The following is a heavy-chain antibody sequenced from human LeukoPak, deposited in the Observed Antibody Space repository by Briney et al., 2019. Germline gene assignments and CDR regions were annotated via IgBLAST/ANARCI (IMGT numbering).Heavy chain of an antibody. CDR1: VGSISSGGYS. Sequence: PSETLSLTCAASVGSISSGGYSWSWIRQPPGKGLEWIGYIYHSGSTYYNPSLKSRVTISVDTSKNQFSLKLSSVTAADTAVYYCASFSSSWYYFDYWGQGTLVTVSS. CDR2: IYHSGST. V-gene: IGHV4-30-2*01. D-gene: IGHD6-13*01. J-gene: IGHJ4*02. CDR3: ASFSSSWYYFDY.